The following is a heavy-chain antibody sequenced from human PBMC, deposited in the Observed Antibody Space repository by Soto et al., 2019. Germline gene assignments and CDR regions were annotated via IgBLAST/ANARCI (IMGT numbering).Heavy chain of an antibody. CDR3: RRVRGSSYSFAP. D-gene: IGHD1-26*01. CDR1: GYTFTSYG. CDR2: ISADNGNT. J-gene: IGHJ5*02. Sequence: QVQLVQSGAEVKKPGASVKVSCKASGYTFTSYGLTWARQAPGHGLEWRGWISADNGNTNYAQKRQGRVTMTTDTSTSLACIELRSLGSDDPAVYYWRRVRGSSYSFAPWGKGPLVTVSS. V-gene: IGHV1-18*01.